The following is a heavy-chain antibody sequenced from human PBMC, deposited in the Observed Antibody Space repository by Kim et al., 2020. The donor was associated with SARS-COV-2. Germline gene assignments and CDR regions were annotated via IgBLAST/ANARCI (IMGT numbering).Heavy chain of an antibody. Sequence: GGSLRLSCAASGFTFSSYGMHWVRQAPGKGLEWVAVIWYDGSNKYYADSVKGRFTISRHNSKNTLYLQMNRLRAEDTAVYYCARDGRKNTIFGVVIAPNDALDIWGQGKMVTVSS. V-gene: IGHV3-33*01. CDR1: GFTFSSYG. D-gene: IGHD3-3*01. J-gene: IGHJ3*02. CDR3: ARDGRKNTIFGVVIAPNDALDI. CDR2: IWYDGSNK.